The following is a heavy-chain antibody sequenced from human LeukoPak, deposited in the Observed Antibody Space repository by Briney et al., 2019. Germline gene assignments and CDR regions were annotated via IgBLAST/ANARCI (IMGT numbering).Heavy chain of an antibody. CDR2: IIPIFGTA. Sequence: ASVKVSCKASGGTFSSYAISWVRQAPGQGLEWMGGIIPIFGTANYAQKFQGRVTITADESTSTAYMELRSLRSDDTAVYYCATVRKEVIGFDYWGQGTLVTVSS. V-gene: IGHV1-69*13. J-gene: IGHJ4*02. CDR1: GGTFSSYA. D-gene: IGHD3-16*02. CDR3: ATVRKEVIGFDY.